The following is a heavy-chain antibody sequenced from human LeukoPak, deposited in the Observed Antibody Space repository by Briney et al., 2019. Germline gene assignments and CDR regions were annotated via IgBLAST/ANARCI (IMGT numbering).Heavy chain of an antibody. CDR2: INPTSGAT. J-gene: IGHJ6*03. CDR1: GYTFTVYY. V-gene: IGHV1-2*02. Sequence: ASVKVSCKPSGYTFTVYYIHWVRQAPRQGLGWMGWINPTSGATNYAQKFQGRVTMTRDTSISTAYMELNSLRSDDTAVYYCARGVVAATFYYYMDVWGKGTTVTVSS. CDR3: ARGVVAATFYYYMDV. D-gene: IGHD2-15*01.